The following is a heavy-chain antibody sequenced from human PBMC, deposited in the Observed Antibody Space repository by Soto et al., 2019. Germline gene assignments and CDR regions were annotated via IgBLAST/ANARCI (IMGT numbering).Heavy chain of an antibody. CDR1: GDTSSNYG. CDR2: ILPVFGTT. Sequence: SVKVSCKASGDTSSNYGVSWVRQAPGQGLEWMGGILPVFGTTTYARNFQGRITITADKSTSTVYMELTSLRSDDAATYYCARDPDEVVGTDYHYYGMDVWDQGATVTVSS. V-gene: IGHV1-69*06. J-gene: IGHJ6*02. D-gene: IGHD1-26*01. CDR3: ARDPDEVVGTDYHYYGMDV.